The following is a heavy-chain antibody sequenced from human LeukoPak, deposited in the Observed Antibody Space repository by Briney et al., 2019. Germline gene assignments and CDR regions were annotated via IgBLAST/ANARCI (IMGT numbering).Heavy chain of an antibody. CDR3: AKSPGTSYYYYYMDV. Sequence: TGGSLRLSCAASGFTFSSYGMHWVRQAPGKGLEWVAFIRYVGSNKYYADSVKGRFTISRDNSKNTLYLQMNSLRAEDTAVYYCAKSPGTSYYYYYMDVWGKGTTVTVSS. CDR2: IRYVGSNK. V-gene: IGHV3-30*02. D-gene: IGHD6-13*01. CDR1: GFTFSSYG. J-gene: IGHJ6*03.